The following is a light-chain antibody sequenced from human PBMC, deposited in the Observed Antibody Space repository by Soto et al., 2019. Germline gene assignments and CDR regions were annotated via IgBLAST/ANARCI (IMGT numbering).Light chain of an antibody. CDR2: GNS. V-gene: IGLV1-40*01. CDR3: QSYDSTLHVYV. CDR1: SSNIGADYD. J-gene: IGLJ1*01. Sequence: QSVLTQSPSVSGAPGQRVTISCTGSSSNIGADYDVHWYQQLPGTAPKLLIYGNSNRPSGVPDRFSGSKSGTSASLAITGLQAEDEADYYCQSYDSTLHVYVFGTGTKVTVL.